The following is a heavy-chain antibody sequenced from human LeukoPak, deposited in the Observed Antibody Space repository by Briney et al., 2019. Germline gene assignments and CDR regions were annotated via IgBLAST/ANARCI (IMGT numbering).Heavy chain of an antibody. J-gene: IGHJ4*02. CDR1: GYTFTSYA. Sequence: GASVKVSCKASGYTFTSYAMDWVRQAPGQGLEWMGWINTNTGNPTYAQGFTGRFVFSLDTSVSTVYLQISSLKAEDTAVYYCARMYCSGGSCYGDDYWGQGTLVTVSS. CDR2: INTNTGNP. V-gene: IGHV7-4-1*02. D-gene: IGHD2-15*01. CDR3: ARMYCSGGSCYGDDY.